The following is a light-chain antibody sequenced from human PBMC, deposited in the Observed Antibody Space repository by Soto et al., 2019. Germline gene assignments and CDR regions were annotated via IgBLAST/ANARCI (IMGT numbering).Light chain of an antibody. CDR2: DAS. CDR1: QSVSISY. CDR3: QQYGPSYT. V-gene: IGKV3-20*01. J-gene: IGKJ2*01. Sequence: EIVVTQSPGALSLSPGERATLSCRASQSVSISYLAWYQQKPGQAPRLLIYDASIRATGIPARFSGSGFGADFPLTISSLAPEDSAVYFCQQYGPSYTFGQGTKLEIK.